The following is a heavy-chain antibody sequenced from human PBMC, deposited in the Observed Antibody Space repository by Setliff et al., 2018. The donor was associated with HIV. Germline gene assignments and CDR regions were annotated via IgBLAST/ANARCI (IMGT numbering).Heavy chain of an antibody. Sequence: PSETLSLTCYVTDDPISSYYWSWVRQPAGKGLEWIGRLCVSGDTNYNPSLKSRVTMSLDTSKKHFSLKLKSVTAADTAVYYCALTGHRLLRGYMDVWGKGTTVTVSS. CDR2: LCVSGDT. CDR1: DDPISSYY. V-gene: IGHV4-4*07. CDR3: ALTGHRLLRGYMDV. D-gene: IGHD2-15*01. J-gene: IGHJ6*03.